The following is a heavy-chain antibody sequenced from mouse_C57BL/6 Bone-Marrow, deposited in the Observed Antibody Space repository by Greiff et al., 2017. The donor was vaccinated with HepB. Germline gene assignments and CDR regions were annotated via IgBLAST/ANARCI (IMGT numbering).Heavy chain of an antibody. Sequence: QVQLQQSGPELVKPGASVKISCKASGYTFTDYYINWVKQRPGQGLEWIGWIFPGSGSTYYNEKFKGKATLTVDKSSSTAYMLLSSLTSEDSAVYFCARSKVVATDWYFDVWGTGTTVTVSS. CDR2: IFPGSGST. CDR3: ARSKVVATDWYFDV. D-gene: IGHD1-1*01. CDR1: GYTFTDYY. V-gene: IGHV1-75*01. J-gene: IGHJ1*03.